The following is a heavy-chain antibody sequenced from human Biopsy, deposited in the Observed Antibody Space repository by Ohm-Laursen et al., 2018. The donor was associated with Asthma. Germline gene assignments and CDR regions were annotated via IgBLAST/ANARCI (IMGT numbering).Heavy chain of an antibody. V-gene: IGHV4-30-2*01. J-gene: IGHJ6*02. CDR3: ARGPNYHGSGRAPIGMDV. CDR1: GGSISSGGYS. Sequence: SDTLSLTCAVSGGSISSGGYSWSWIRQPPGKGLEWIGYIYHSGSTYYNPSLKSRVTISVDTSKNQFSLRLNSVTAADTAVYYCARGPNYHGSGRAPIGMDVWGQGTTVTVSS. D-gene: IGHD3-10*01. CDR2: IYHSGST.